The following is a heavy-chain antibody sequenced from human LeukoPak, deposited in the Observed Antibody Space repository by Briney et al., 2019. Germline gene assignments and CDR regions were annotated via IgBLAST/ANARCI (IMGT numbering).Heavy chain of an antibody. D-gene: IGHD3-10*01. Sequence: GGSLRLSCVASGFTFSDYWMSWVRQAPGKGLEWVANIKEDGSEKYYVDSVKGRFTISRDNAKNSLYLQMNSLRAEDTAVYYCAKPRGYYGSGRTVDAFDIWGQGTMVTVSS. J-gene: IGHJ3*02. CDR1: GFTFSDYW. V-gene: IGHV3-7*03. CDR3: AKPRGYYGSGRTVDAFDI. CDR2: IKEDGSEK.